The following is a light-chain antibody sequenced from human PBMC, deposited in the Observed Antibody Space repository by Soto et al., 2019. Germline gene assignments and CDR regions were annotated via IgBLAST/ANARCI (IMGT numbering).Light chain of an antibody. CDR2: EVS. J-gene: IGLJ3*02. V-gene: IGLV2-8*01. CDR3: SSYAGSNNFEV. Sequence: QSALTQPPSASGSPGQSVTISCTGTSGDVGGYNYVSWYQQHPGKAPKLMIYEVSKRPSGVPARFSGAKSGNTASLTVSGLQAEDEADYYCSSYAGSNNFEVFGGGTKVTVL. CDR1: SGDVGGYNY.